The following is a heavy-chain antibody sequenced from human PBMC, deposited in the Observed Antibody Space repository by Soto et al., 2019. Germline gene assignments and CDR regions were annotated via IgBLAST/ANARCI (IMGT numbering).Heavy chain of an antibody. J-gene: IGHJ4*02. CDR3: ARGHDSNDN. V-gene: IGHV4-30-2*01. Sequence: QLQLQESGAGLVKPSQTLSLTCAVSGGSISSGDYSWSWIRQPPGKGLEWIGYIYHSGSTYYNPSLKSRVTISLDSSKHQFSLKLTSVTAADTAVYYCARGHDSNDNWGQGTLVTVSS. CDR2: IYHSGST. D-gene: IGHD3-22*01. CDR1: GGSISSGDYS.